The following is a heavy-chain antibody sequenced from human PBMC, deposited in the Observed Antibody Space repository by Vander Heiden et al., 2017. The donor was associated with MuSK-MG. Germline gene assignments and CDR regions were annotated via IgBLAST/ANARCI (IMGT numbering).Heavy chain of an antibody. V-gene: IGHV4-4*07. Sequence: QVQLQESGPGLVKPSETLSLTCTVSGGSISSYYWSWIRQPTGKGLEWIGRIYTSGSTNYNPSLKSRVTMSVDTSKNQFSLKLSSVTAADTAVYYCARHRRYCSSTSCLYYYYYYMDVWGKGTTVTVSS. CDR3: ARHRRYCSSTSCLYYYYYYMDV. J-gene: IGHJ6*03. CDR2: IYTSGST. CDR1: GGSISSYY. D-gene: IGHD2-2*01.